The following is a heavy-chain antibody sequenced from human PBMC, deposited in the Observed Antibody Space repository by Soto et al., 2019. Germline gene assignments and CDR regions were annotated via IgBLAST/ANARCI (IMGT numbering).Heavy chain of an antibody. Sequence: EVQLVESGGGLVQPGRSLRLSCAASGFTFDDYAMHWVRQAPGKGLEWVSGISWNSGSIGYADSVKGRFTISRDNAKNSLYLQMNSLRAEDTALYYCAKDIYGSGWPTGLSNGMDVWGQGTTVTVSS. CDR3: AKDIYGSGWPTGLSNGMDV. CDR1: GFTFDDYA. D-gene: IGHD6-19*01. CDR2: ISWNSGSI. V-gene: IGHV3-9*01. J-gene: IGHJ6*02.